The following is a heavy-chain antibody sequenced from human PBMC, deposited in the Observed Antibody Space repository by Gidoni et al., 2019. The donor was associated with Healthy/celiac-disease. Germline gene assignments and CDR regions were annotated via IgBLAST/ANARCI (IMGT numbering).Heavy chain of an antibody. CDR2: IWYDGSNK. Sequence: QVQLVESGGGVVQPGRSLRISCAEAGFTFSSYGRHWVRQAPGKGLEWVAVIWYDGSNKYYADSVKGRFTISRDYSKNTLYLQMNSLRAEDTAVYYCARDRGLWFGELLSSHFDYWGQGTLVTVSS. D-gene: IGHD3-10*01. CDR1: GFTFSSYG. J-gene: IGHJ4*02. V-gene: IGHV3-33*01. CDR3: ARDRGLWFGELLSSHFDY.